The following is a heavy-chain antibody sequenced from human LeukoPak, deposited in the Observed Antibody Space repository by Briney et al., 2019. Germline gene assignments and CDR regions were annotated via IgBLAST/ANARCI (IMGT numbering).Heavy chain of an antibody. CDR1: GFTFSSYS. CDR2: ISSSSSYI. J-gene: IGHJ4*02. V-gene: IGHV3-21*01. Sequence: GGSLRLSCAASGFTFSSYSMNWVRQAPGKGLEWVSSISSSSSYIYYADSVKGRFTISRDNAKNSLYLQMNRLRAEDTAVYYCARDDIAVAGTVDYWGQGTLVTVSS. CDR3: ARDDIAVAGTVDY. D-gene: IGHD6-19*01.